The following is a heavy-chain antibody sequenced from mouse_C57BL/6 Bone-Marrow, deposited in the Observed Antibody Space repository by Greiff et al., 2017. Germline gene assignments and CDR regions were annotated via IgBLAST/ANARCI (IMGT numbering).Heavy chain of an antibody. V-gene: IGHV1-80*01. D-gene: IGHD1-1*01. CDR1: GYAFSSYW. CDR3: ARRHYYGSSYGYWYFDV. J-gene: IGHJ1*03. Sequence: QVQLKESGAELVKPGASVKISCKASGYAFSSYWMNWVKQRPGKGLEWIGQIYPGDGDTTYNGKFKGKATLTADKSSSAAYMQLSSLTAEDSAVYFCARRHYYGSSYGYWYFDVWGTGTTVTVSS. CDR2: IYPGDGDT.